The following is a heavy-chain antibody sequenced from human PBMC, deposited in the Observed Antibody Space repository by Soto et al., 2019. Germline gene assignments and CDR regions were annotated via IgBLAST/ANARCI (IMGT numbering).Heavy chain of an antibody. D-gene: IGHD2-21*02. Sequence: QVQLQQSGPGLVKPSQTLSLTCTVSGGSISYEYYHWTWIRQSPGKGLEWIGYIHYSGSIIYTPSFKSRVTLSVDTSKNQFSLQRSSVTAAATAVYFCAREDDGGDRDYYGLDVWGQGTTVTVSS. CDR2: IHYSGSI. CDR3: AREDDGGDRDYYGLDV. J-gene: IGHJ6*02. V-gene: IGHV4-30-4*08. CDR1: GGSISYEYYH.